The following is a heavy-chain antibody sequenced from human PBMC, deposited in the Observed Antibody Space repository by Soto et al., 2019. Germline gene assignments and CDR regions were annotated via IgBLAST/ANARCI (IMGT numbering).Heavy chain of an antibody. CDR1: GGSISSSSYY. D-gene: IGHD5-12*01. V-gene: IGHV4-39*01. Sequence: SETLSLTCTVSGGSISSSSYYWGWIRQPPGKGLEWIGSIYYSGSTYYNPSLKSRVTISVDTSKNQFSLKLSSVTAADTAVYYCARLKASGYELYYFDYWGQGTLVTVSS. CDR3: ARLKASGYELYYFDY. CDR2: IYYSGST. J-gene: IGHJ4*02.